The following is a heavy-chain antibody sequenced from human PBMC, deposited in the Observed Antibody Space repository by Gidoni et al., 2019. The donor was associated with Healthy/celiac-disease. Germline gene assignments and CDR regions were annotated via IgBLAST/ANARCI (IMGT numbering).Heavy chain of an antibody. CDR2: IYHSGST. J-gene: IGHJ1*01. CDR1: GYSISSVYY. Sequence: QLQLQESGPGLVKPSETLSLTCAVSGYSISSVYYWGCIRHPPGQGWEWIGSIYHSGSTYYNPSLKCRVTIAVDTSKNQYSMKMSSVTAADTAVYYCVRGNKYYYDSSGYPPMYFQHWGQGTLVTVSS. V-gene: IGHV4-38-2*01. CDR3: VRGNKYYYDSSGYPPMYFQH. D-gene: IGHD3-22*01.